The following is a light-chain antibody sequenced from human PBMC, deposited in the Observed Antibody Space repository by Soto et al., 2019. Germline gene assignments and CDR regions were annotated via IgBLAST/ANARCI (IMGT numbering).Light chain of an antibody. J-gene: IGLJ2*01. CDR3: AAWDGSLNNVL. CDR1: GSSIGTNT. V-gene: IGLV1-44*01. CDR2: GDN. Sequence: QSVLTQPPSASWTPVQRVTISGSGSGSSIGTNTVTWYRQLPGTAPKLLIYGDNQRPSGGPDRFSGSKSGTSASLAISGLQSEDEADYYCAAWDGSLNNVLFGGGTQMTVL.